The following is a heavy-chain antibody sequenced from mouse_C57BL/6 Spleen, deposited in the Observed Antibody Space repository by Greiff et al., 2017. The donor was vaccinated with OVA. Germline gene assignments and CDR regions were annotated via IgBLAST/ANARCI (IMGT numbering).Heavy chain of an antibody. D-gene: IGHD2-4*01. CDR2: IDPSDSET. CDR1: GYTFTSYW. CDR3: AREGYDYDPFAY. Sequence: QVQLQQPGAELVRPGSSVKLSCKASGYTFTSYWMHWVKQRPIQGLEWIGNIDPSDSETHYNQKFKDKATLTVDKSSSTAYMQLSSLTSEDSAVYYCAREGYDYDPFAYWGQGTLVTVSA. V-gene: IGHV1-52*01. J-gene: IGHJ3*01.